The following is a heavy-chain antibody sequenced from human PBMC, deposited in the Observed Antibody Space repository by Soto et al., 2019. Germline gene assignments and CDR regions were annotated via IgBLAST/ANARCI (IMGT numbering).Heavy chain of an antibody. J-gene: IGHJ4*02. V-gene: IGHV4-39*01. CDR2: IYYSGST. CDR1: CYSITSSSSY. Sequence: SEAVSLTSNVPCYSITSSSSYWRWIRQPPGKGLEWIGSIYYSGSTYYNPSLKSRVTISVDTSKNQFSLKLSSVTAADTAVYYCASYWYGDGYNSSFDYWGQG. CDR3: ASYWYGDGYNSSFDY. D-gene: IGHD6-19*01.